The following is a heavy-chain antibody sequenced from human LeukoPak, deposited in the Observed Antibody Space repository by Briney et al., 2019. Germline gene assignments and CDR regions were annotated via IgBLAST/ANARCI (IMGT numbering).Heavy chain of an antibody. D-gene: IGHD1-1*01. CDR1: GFTFSAYA. CDR2: ISNNGGSS. V-gene: IGHV3-64D*09. Sequence: GGSLSLSCSASGFTFSAYAMYWVRQAPGKGLEYVSGISNNGGSSFYADSVKGRFTISRDNSKNTLYLQMSSLRAEDTAVYYCVKITSVTGGDCWGQGTRLTVSS. J-gene: IGHJ4*02. CDR3: VKITSVTGGDC.